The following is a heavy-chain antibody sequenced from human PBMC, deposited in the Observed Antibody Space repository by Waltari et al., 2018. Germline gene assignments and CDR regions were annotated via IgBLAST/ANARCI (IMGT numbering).Heavy chain of an antibody. V-gene: IGHV3-7*01. Sequence: EVHLVESGGGLVQPGGSLRLSCAASGFTFSTYWMTWVRQAPGKGLEWLANIKGDGSQKNYVDSVKGQFTISRDTANNSLYLQMNSLRAEDTAVYYCARDPHYSNFDYWGQGTLVTVSS. CDR1: GFTFSTYW. J-gene: IGHJ4*02. CDR2: IKGDGSQK. D-gene: IGHD4-4*01. CDR3: ARDPHYSNFDY.